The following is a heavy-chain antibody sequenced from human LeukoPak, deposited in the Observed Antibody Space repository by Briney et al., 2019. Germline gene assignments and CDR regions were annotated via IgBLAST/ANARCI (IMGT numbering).Heavy chain of an antibody. CDR2: IDSSGGYM. Sequence: GGSLRLSCEASGFTFNTYSMIWARKAPGKGLEWASSIDSSGGYMFYADSVKGRFTISRDNSKNALYLQMNSLRTEDTAVYYCARGHVIEWFIDYWGQGTLVTVSS. D-gene: IGHD3-3*01. J-gene: IGHJ4*02. CDR1: GFTFNTYS. V-gene: IGHV3-21*01. CDR3: ARGHVIEWFIDY.